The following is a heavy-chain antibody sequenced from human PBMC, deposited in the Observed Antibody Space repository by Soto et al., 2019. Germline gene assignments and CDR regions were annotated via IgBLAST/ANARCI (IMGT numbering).Heavy chain of an antibody. CDR1: GFTFSSYA. D-gene: IGHD4-17*01. V-gene: IGHV3-23*01. CDR3: ANPGRPTVTTGVVSFSFDY. J-gene: IGHJ4*02. CDR2: ISGSGGST. Sequence: GGSLRLSCAASGFTFSSYAMSWVRQAPGKGLEWVSAISGSGGSTYYADSVKGRFTISRDNSKNTLYLQMNSLRAEDTAVYYCANPGRPTVTTGVVSFSFDYWGQGTLVTVSS.